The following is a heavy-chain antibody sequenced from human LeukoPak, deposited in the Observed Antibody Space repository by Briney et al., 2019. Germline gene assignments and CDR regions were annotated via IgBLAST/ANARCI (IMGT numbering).Heavy chain of an antibody. CDR2: IYASGTT. D-gene: IGHD6-25*01. Sequence: SQTLSLTCTVSGGSISSGGYYWNWVRQPAGKGLEWIGRIYASGTTNYNPSLKSRVTISVDTSKNQLSLELSSLTAADTAVYFCARGERAGWFDPWGQGTLVTVSS. J-gene: IGHJ5*02. V-gene: IGHV4-61*02. CDR1: GGSISSGGYY. CDR3: ARGERAGWFDP.